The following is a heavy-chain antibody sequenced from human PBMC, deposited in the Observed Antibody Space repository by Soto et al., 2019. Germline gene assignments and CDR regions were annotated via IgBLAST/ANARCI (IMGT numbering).Heavy chain of an antibody. D-gene: IGHD1-1*01. CDR3: VRTGWNPPAY. V-gene: IGHV3-7*01. J-gene: IGHJ4*02. CDR2: IKQDGTEK. CDR1: GFTFNRHW. Sequence: LRLSCAASGFTFNRHWMSWVRQTPGKGLEWVATIKQDGTEKKYVDSVKGRFTISRDNAQNSLYLQMNSLRVEDTAVYYCVRTGWNPPAYWGQGTLVTVSS.